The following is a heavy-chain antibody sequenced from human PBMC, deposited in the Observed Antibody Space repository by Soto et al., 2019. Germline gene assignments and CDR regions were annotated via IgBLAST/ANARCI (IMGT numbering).Heavy chain of an antibody. V-gene: IGHV1-69*01. CDR2: IIPIFGTA. Sequence: QVQLVQSGAEVKKPGSSVKVSCKASGGTFSSYAISWVRQAPGQGLEWMGGIIPIFGTANYAQKFQGRVTITADESTSTAYMELSSLRSEDTAVYYCARITIFGVVIKIPYDYYCMDVWGQGTTVTVSS. J-gene: IGHJ6*02. CDR1: GGTFSSYA. D-gene: IGHD3-3*01. CDR3: ARITIFGVVIKIPYDYYCMDV.